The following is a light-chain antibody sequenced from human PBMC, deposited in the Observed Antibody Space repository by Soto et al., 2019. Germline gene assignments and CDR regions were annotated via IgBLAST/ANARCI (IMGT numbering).Light chain of an antibody. CDR1: SSNIGNND. V-gene: IGLV1-47*02. J-gene: IGLJ1*01. CDR3: AARDDMSGYV. CDR2: SND. Sequence: QSVLTQPPSASGTPGQRVTISCSGSSSNIGNNDVYWYQQLPGTAPKLLIYSNDQRPSGVPDRFSGSLSGTSASLAISGLRSEDEADYYCAARDDMSGYVFGTGTKVTVL.